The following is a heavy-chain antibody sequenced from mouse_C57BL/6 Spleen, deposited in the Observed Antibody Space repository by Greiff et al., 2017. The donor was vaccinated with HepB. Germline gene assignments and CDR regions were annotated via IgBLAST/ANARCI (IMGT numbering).Heavy chain of an antibody. J-gene: IGHJ4*01. V-gene: IGHV5-6*01. CDR2: ISSGGSYT. CDR1: GFTFSSYG. CDR3: ARRGTVVAQGYYAMDY. D-gene: IGHD1-1*01. Sequence: EVKLVESGGDLVKPGGSLKLSCAASGFTFSSYGMSWVRQTPDKRLEWVATISSGGSYTYYPDSVKGRFTISRDNAKNTLYLQMSSLKSEDTAMYYCARRGTVVAQGYYAMDYWGQGTSVTVSS.